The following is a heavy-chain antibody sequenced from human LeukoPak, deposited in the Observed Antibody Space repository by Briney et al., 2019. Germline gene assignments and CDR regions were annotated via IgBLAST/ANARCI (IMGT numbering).Heavy chain of an antibody. Sequence: GGSLGLSCAASGFTFSSYGMHWVRQAPGKGLEWVAVISYDGSNKYYADSVKGRSTISRDNSKNTLYLQMNSLRAEDTAVYYCAKGGFVLVAGTYYFDYWGQGTLVTVSS. CDR3: AKGGFVLVAGTYYFDY. CDR2: ISYDGSNK. D-gene: IGHD1/OR15-1a*01. V-gene: IGHV3-30*18. J-gene: IGHJ4*02. CDR1: GFTFSSYG.